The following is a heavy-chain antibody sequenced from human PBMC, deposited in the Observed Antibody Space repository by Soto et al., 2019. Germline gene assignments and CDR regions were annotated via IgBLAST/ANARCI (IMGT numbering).Heavy chain of an antibody. V-gene: IGHV3-33*01. Sequence: PGGSLRLSCAASGFTFSSYGMHWVRQAPGKGLEWVAVIWYDGSNKYYADSVKGRFTISRDNSKNTLYLQMNSLRAEDTAVYYCSRDWRDGYNLGYWGQGTLVTVSS. CDR1: GFTFSSYG. J-gene: IGHJ4*02. CDR2: IWYDGSNK. CDR3: SRDWRDGYNLGY. D-gene: IGHD5-12*01.